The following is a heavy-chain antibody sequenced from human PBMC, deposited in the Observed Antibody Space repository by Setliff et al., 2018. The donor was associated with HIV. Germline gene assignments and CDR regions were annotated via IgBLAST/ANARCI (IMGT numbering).Heavy chain of an antibody. CDR1: GFSFRTYA. J-gene: IGHJ4*02. D-gene: IGHD1-20*01. CDR2: INWNSDNI. CDR3: ARYNWNPLGYRFDY. V-gene: IGHV3-20*04. Sequence: PGGSLRLSCAASGFSFRTYAMSWVRQAPGKGLEWVSGINWNSDNIGYAGSVKGRFTISRDNAKNSLHLQMNSLRAEDTALYYCARYNWNPLGYRFDYWGQGTLVTVSS.